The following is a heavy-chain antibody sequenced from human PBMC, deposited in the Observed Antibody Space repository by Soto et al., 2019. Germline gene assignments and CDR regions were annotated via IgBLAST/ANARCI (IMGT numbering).Heavy chain of an antibody. V-gene: IGHV4-59*01. CDR1: GGSISSYY. J-gene: IGHJ4*02. Sequence: PSETLSLTCTVSGGSISSYYWSWIRQPPGKGLEWIGYIYYSGSTNYNPSLKSRVTISVDTSKNQFSLKLSSVTAADTAVYYCARAQAYYGSGSYYRFDYWGQGTLVTVSS. CDR2: IYYSGST. D-gene: IGHD3-10*01. CDR3: ARAQAYYGSGSYYRFDY.